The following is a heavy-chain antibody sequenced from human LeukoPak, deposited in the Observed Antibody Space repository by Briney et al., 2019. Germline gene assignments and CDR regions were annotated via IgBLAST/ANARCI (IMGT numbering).Heavy chain of an antibody. J-gene: IGHJ4*02. CDR3: AKGSGSGTYRLDS. CDR1: GFTFSTYA. D-gene: IGHD3-10*01. V-gene: IGHV3-23*01. Sequence: GGSLRLSCAASGFTFSTYAMTWVRQAPGKGLEWVSAIIFDGTTTYYANSVKGRFTISRDNSKNTLYLQMNSLTAEDTAIFYCAKGSGSGTYRLDSWGQGTLVTVSS. CDR2: IIFDGTTT.